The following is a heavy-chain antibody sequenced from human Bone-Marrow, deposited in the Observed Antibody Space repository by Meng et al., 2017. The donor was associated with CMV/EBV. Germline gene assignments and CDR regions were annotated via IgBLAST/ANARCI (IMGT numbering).Heavy chain of an antibody. V-gene: IGHV1-69*10. D-gene: IGHD4-11*01. CDR2: IIPILGIA. Sequence: SVKVSCKASGYTFTSYGITWVRQAPGQGLEWMGGIIPILGIANYAQKFQGRVTITADKSTSTAYMELSSLRSEDTAVYYCARDRLLTVTTDYYYYYGMDVWGQGTTVTVSS. CDR3: ARDRLLTVTTDYYYYYGMDV. CDR1: GYTFTSYG. J-gene: IGHJ6*02.